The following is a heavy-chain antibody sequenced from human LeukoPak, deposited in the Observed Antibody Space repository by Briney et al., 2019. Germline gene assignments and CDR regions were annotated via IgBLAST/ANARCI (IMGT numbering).Heavy chain of an antibody. CDR3: ARGEWLVLGDH. D-gene: IGHD3-3*01. J-gene: IGHJ4*02. Sequence: ASVKVSCKASGYNFNAYYMHWVRQAPGQELEWMGWINPNSGGTNYAQKFQGRVTLTRDTSINTVYMEVNRLTSDDTVVYYCARGEWLVLGDHWGQGTPVTVSS. V-gene: IGHV1-2*02. CDR2: INPNSGGT. CDR1: GYNFNAYY.